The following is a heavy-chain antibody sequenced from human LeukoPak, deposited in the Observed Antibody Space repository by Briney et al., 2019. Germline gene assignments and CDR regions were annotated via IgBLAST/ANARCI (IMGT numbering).Heavy chain of an antibody. J-gene: IGHJ1*01. V-gene: IGHV4-34*01. CDR1: DGSFSGFY. CDR3: ARHVPRARWVHSEYFQL. Sequence: SENLSLTCAVSDGSFSGFYWSLIRQFPGKGLEWIGQISDSGSTNYNPSLRSRVTISADTSKNQFSLRLSSVTAADTAVYYCARHVPRARWVHSEYFQLWGQGTLVTVSS. CDR2: ISDSGST. D-gene: IGHD5-24*01.